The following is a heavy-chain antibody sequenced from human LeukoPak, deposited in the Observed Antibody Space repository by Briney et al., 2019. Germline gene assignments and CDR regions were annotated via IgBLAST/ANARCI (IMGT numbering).Heavy chain of an antibody. CDR1: GFTFDDYA. J-gene: IGHJ4*02. V-gene: IGHV3-9*01. D-gene: IGHD3-22*01. CDR3: AKDARVAYYDSSGYLHY. CDR2: ISWNSGSI. Sequence: GGSLRLSCAASGFTFDDYAMHWVRQAPGKGLEWVSGISWNSGSIGYADSVKGRFTISRDNAKNSLYLQMNSLRAEDTALYYCAKDARVAYYDSSGYLHYWGQGTLVTVSS.